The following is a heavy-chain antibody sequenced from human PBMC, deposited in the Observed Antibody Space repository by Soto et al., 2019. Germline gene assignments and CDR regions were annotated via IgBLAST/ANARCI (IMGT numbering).Heavy chain of an antibody. CDR1: GGSISSSSYY. V-gene: IGHV4-39*01. J-gene: IGHJ4*02. CDR2: IYYSGST. D-gene: IGHD3-10*01. Sequence: QLQLQESGPGLVKPSETLSLTCTVSGGSISSSSYYWGWIRQPPGKGLEWIGSIYYSGSTYYNPSLKSRVTISVDTSKNQFSLKLSSVTAADTAVYYCARYMVRGVIYSYYFDYWGQGTLVTVSS. CDR3: ARYMVRGVIYSYYFDY.